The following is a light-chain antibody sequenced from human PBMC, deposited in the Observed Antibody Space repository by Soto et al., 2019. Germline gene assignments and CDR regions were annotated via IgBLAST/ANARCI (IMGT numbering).Light chain of an antibody. V-gene: IGLV1-44*01. CDR3: AAWDDSLNGVL. J-gene: IGLJ3*02. CDR1: SSNIGSNT. Sequence: QSVLTQLPSASGTPGQRVTISCSGSSSNIGSNTVNWYQQLPGTAPKLLMYSNNQRPSGVPDRFSDSKSGTSASLAISGLQSEDEADYYCAAWDDSLNGVLFGGGTKLTVL. CDR2: SNN.